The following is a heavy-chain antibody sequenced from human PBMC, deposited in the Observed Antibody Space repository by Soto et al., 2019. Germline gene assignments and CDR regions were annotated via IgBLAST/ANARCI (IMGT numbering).Heavy chain of an antibody. V-gene: IGHV3-33*01. D-gene: IGHD3-10*01. Sequence: PGGSLRLSCAASGFTFSSYGMHWVRQAPGKGLEWVAVIWYDGSNKYYADSVKGRFTISRDNSKSTLYLQMNSLRAEDTAVYYCARSPVRVTMVRGVFVDGMDVWGQGTTVTVSS. CDR2: IWYDGSNK. CDR1: GFTFSSYG. CDR3: ARSPVRVTMVRGVFVDGMDV. J-gene: IGHJ6*02.